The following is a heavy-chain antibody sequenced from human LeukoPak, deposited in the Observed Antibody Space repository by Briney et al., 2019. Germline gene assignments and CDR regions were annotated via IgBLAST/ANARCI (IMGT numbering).Heavy chain of an antibody. CDR1: GFTFSSYA. CDR2: ISGSGGST. J-gene: IGHJ4*02. V-gene: IGHV3-23*01. CDR3: AKGKFRDYFDD. Sequence: GGSLTLSCAASGFTFSSYAMSWVRQPPGKGLEWVSAISGSGGSTYYADSVKGRFTISRDNSKNTLYLQMNSLRAEDTAVYYCAKGKFRDYFDDWGQGTLVTVSS.